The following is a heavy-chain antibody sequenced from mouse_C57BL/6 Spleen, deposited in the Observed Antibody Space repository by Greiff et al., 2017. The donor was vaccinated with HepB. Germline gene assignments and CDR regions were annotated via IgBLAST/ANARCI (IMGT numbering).Heavy chain of an antibody. CDR1: GYTFTDYN. CDR3: ARSSDYYGSSPWYFVV. Sequence: VQLQQSGPELVKPGASVKIPCKASGYTFTDYNMDWVKQSHGKSLEWIGDINPNNGGTIYNQKFKGKATLTVDKSSSTAYMELRSLTSEDTAVYYCARSSDYYGSSPWYFVVWGTGTTVTVSS. CDR2: INPNNGGT. D-gene: IGHD1-1*01. J-gene: IGHJ1*03. V-gene: IGHV1-18*01.